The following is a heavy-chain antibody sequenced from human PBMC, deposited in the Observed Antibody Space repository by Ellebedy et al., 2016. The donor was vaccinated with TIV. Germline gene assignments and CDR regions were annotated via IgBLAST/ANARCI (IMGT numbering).Heavy chain of an antibody. Sequence: AASVKVSCKASGYTFTSYDINWVRQATGQGLEWMGWMNPNSGNTGYAQKFQGRVTMTSNTSINTAYMELRSLRSDDTAVYYCARAWRDGYNFPLGDYWGQGTLVTVSS. CDR3: ARAWRDGYNFPLGDY. V-gene: IGHV1-8*01. CDR1: GYTFTSYD. D-gene: IGHD5-24*01. J-gene: IGHJ4*02. CDR2: MNPNSGNT.